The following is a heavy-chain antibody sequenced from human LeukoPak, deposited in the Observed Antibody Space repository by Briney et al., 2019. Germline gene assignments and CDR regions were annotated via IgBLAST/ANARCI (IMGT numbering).Heavy chain of an antibody. CDR1: GFTFSSYW. D-gene: IGHD2-2*01. CDR3: ARGTRVVVPAAMDYFDY. V-gene: IGHV3-7*03. Sequence: GGSLRLSCAASGFTFSSYWMSWVRQAPGKGLEGVANIKQDGSEKYYVDSVKGRFTISRDNAKNSLYLQMNSLRAEDTAVYYCARGTRVVVPAAMDYFDYWGQGTLVTVSS. J-gene: IGHJ4*02. CDR2: IKQDGSEK.